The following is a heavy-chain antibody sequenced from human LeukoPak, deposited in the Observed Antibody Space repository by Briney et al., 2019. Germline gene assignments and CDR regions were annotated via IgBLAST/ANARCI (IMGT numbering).Heavy chain of an antibody. V-gene: IGHV4-59*12. CDR1: GGSISSYY. Sequence: PSETLSLTCTVSGGSISSYYWSWIRQPPGKGLEWIGYIYYSGSTYYNPSLKSRVTIPVDTSKNQFSLKLGSVTAADTAVYYCARDLGRAAAGNWLDPWGQGTLVTVSS. J-gene: IGHJ5*02. CDR3: ARDLGRAAAGNWLDP. CDR2: IYYSGST. D-gene: IGHD6-13*01.